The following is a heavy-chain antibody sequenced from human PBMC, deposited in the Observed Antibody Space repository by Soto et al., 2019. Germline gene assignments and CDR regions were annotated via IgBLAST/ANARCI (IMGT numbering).Heavy chain of an antibody. Sequence: SETLSLTCNVSGGSMTTGSYFWSWIRQPPGKGLEWIGYVFRSGSINYSPSFKSRVTISIDTSKNQFPLMLKSVTAADTAVYFCARARNRYFDCWGQGALVTVSS. CDR3: ARARNRYFDC. V-gene: IGHV4-61*01. D-gene: IGHD1-1*01. CDR2: VFRSGSI. J-gene: IGHJ4*02. CDR1: GGSMTTGSYF.